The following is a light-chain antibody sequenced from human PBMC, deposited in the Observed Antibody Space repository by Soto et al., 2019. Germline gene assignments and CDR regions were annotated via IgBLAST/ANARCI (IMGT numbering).Light chain of an antibody. CDR2: DDD. Sequence: QSVLTLPPSVSAAPGQKVTISCSGSSSNIGGNSVSWYQQLPGTAPKLLIYDDDKRPSGIPDRFSGSKSGTSATLGITGFRTGDEADYYCGAWDSSMSAYVLGTWTKVT. CDR3: GAWDSSMSAYV. V-gene: IGLV1-51*01. CDR1: SSNIGGNS. J-gene: IGLJ1*01.